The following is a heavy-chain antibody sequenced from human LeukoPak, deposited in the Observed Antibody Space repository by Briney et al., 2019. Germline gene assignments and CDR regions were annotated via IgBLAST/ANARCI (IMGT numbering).Heavy chain of an antibody. J-gene: IGHJ5*02. Sequence: GGSLRLSCAASGFTFSSYAMSWVRQAPGKGLEWVSAISGSGGSTYYADSVKGRFTISRDNSKNTLYLQMNSLRAEGTAVYYCAKDHAAMIVVPNWFDPWGQGTLVTVSS. D-gene: IGHD3-22*01. CDR1: GFTFSSYA. CDR3: AKDHAAMIVVPNWFDP. V-gene: IGHV3-23*01. CDR2: ISGSGGST.